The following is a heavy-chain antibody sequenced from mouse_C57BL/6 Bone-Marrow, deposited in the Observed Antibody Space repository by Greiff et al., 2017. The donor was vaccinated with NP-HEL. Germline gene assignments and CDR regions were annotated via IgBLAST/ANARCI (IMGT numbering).Heavy chain of an antibody. Sequence: VQLQQPGAELVKPGASVKLSCKASGYTFTSYWMHWVKQRPGQGLEWIGMIHPNSGSTNYNEKFKSKATLTVDKSSSTAYMQLSSLTSEDSAVYYCARREVVAHYYAMDYWGQGTSVTVSS. CDR1: GYTFTSYW. CDR3: ARREVVAHYYAMDY. D-gene: IGHD1-1*01. J-gene: IGHJ4*01. CDR2: IHPNSGST. V-gene: IGHV1-64*01.